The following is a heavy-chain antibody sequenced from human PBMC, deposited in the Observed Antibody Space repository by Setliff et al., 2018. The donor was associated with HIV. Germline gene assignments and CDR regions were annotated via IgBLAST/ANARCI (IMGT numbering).Heavy chain of an antibody. CDR3: ARGYPVSYYYYMDV. CDR1: GGSISSYY. Sequence: SETLSLTCTVSGGSISSYYWSWIRQPPGKGLEWIGYIYYSGSTNYNPSLKSRVTISVDTSKNQFSLKLSSVTAADTAVYYCARGYPVSYYYYMDVWGKGTTVTVSS. J-gene: IGHJ6*03. D-gene: IGHD3-16*02. V-gene: IGHV4-59*12. CDR2: IYYSGST.